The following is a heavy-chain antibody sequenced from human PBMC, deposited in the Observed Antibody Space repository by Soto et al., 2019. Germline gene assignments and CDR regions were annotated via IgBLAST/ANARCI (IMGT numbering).Heavy chain of an antibody. CDR1: GFSFDNYG. V-gene: IGHV3-23*01. D-gene: IGHD1-1*01. Sequence: PGGSLRLSCVASGFSFDNYGMAWVRQAPGKGLSWVSSISGSGEITYYADSVKGRFTISRDNSKNTLYLEVNNLRAEDTALYYCCQVAYHGERHNGFDSWGQGVLVTVSS. CDR2: ISGSGEIT. J-gene: IGHJ5*01. CDR3: CQVAYHGERHNGFDS.